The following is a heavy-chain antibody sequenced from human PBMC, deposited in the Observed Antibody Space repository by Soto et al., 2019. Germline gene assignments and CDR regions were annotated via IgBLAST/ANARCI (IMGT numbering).Heavy chain of an antibody. D-gene: IGHD1-26*01. Sequence: QVQLQESGPGLVKPSETLSLTCTVSGGSISSYYWSWIRQPPGKGLEWIGYIYYSGSTNYNPSLXRXAXIXXDTSKNQFSLKVRSVTAADTAVYYWARRYGGNFDYWGQGTLVTVSS. CDR1: GGSISSYY. CDR2: IYYSGST. CDR3: ARRYGGNFDY. V-gene: IGHV4-59*01. J-gene: IGHJ4*02.